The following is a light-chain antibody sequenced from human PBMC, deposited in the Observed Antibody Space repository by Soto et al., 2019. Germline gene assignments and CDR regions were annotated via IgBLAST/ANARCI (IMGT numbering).Light chain of an antibody. V-gene: IGLV2-8*01. J-gene: IGLJ2*01. CDR1: SSDVGGYDY. CDR3: TSYAGSNNLI. Sequence: ALTQPPSASGSPGQSVTISCTGTSSDVGGYDYVSWYQQHPGKAPKLMIHGVSKRPSGVPDRFSGSKSGNTASLAVSGLQAEDEADYYCTSYAGSNNLIFGGGTKVTVL. CDR2: GVS.